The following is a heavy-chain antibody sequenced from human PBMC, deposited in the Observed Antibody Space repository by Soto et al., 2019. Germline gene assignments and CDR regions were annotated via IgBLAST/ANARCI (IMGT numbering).Heavy chain of an antibody. V-gene: IGHV3-23*01. J-gene: IGHJ4*02. CDR1: GFTFSNYA. D-gene: IGHD1-1*01. CDR3: ARNTIPHPHY. Sequence: EVQLLESGGGLVQPGGSLRLSCAASGFTFSNYAMSWVRQAPGKGLEWVSAISSSGDSPYYADSVKGRFTVSRDNSKNTPYLQMNSLRVEDTAIYYCARNTIPHPHYLGQGTLVTVSS. CDR2: ISSSGDSP.